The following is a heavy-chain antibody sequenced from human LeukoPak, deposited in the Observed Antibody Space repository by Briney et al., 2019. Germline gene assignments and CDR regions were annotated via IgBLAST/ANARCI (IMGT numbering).Heavy chain of an antibody. CDR3: TRTSPRYGGFDY. V-gene: IGHV4-4*07. CDR2: VYSSGST. CDR1: DGSISSYY. J-gene: IGHJ4*02. D-gene: IGHD4-23*01. Sequence: PSVTLSLTCTVSDGSISSYYWSWTRQPAGKGLEWIGRVYSSGSTNYNPSLKSRVTMSVDTSKKQFSLKLNSVTAADTAVYYCTRTSPRYGGFDYWGPGTLVTVSS.